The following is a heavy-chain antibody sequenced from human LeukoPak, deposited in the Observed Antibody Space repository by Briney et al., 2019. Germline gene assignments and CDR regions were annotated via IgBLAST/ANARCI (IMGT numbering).Heavy chain of an antibody. D-gene: IGHD3-22*01. CDR3: AKSSYYDASGYYREYYFDS. CDR2: ISGSGGST. CDR1: GFSFSNYA. V-gene: IGHV3-23*01. Sequence: GGSLRLSCVPSGFSFSNYAMSWVRQAPGKGLEWVSSISGSGGSTHYVDSVKGRFTISRDKTKNTLYLQMNSLRAEDTAVYYCAKSSYYDASGYYREYYFDSWGQGTLVAVSS. J-gene: IGHJ4*02.